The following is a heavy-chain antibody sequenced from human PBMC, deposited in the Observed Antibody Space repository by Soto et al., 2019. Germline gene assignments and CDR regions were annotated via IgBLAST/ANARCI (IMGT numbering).Heavy chain of an antibody. CDR1: GGSISISSYD. V-gene: IGHV4-39*01. Sequence: QLQLQESGPGLVKPSETLSLTCTVSGGSISISSYDWGWIRQPPGKGLEWIGSIVYSGNTYFNPSLNSQGTRSVDTAQTQFTRRLTSVTAADTAVYYCAKHWSSYGSRWSNFYFGYWGQGSPVTVSS. J-gene: IGHJ4*02. CDR2: IVYSGNT. CDR3: AKHWSSYGSRWSNFYFGY. D-gene: IGHD1-1*01.